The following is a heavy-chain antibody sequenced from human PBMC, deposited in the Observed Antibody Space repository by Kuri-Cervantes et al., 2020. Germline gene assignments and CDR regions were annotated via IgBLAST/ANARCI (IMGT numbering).Heavy chain of an antibody. CDR2: IWYDGSNK. J-gene: IGHJ4*02. V-gene: IGHV3-33*01. CDR1: GFTFGSYG. Sequence: GESLKISCAASGFTFGSYGMHWVRQAPGKGLEWVAVIWYDGSNKYYADSVKGRFTISRDNSKNTLYLQMNSLRAEDTAVYYCARELADFSYFDYWGQGTLVTVSS. D-gene: IGHD2/OR15-2a*01. CDR3: ARELADFSYFDY.